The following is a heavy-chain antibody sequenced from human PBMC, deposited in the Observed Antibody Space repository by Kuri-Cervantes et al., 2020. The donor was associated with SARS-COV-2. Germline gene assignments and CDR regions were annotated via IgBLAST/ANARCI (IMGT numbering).Heavy chain of an antibody. CDR2: INHSGST. CDR3: ARYGVYYYYYYMDV. V-gene: IGHV4-34*01. D-gene: IGHD3-3*01. CDR1: GGSFSGYY. Sequence: SETLSPTCAVYGGSFSGYYWGWIRQPPGKGLEWIGGINHSGSTNYNPSLKSRVTISVDTSKNQFSLKLSSVTAADTAVYYCARYGVYYYYYYMDVWGKGTTVTVSS. J-gene: IGHJ6*03.